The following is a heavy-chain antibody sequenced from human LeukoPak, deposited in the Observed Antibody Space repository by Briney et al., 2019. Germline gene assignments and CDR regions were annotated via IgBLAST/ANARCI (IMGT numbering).Heavy chain of an antibody. Sequence: PGGSLRLSCAASGFTFSSYGMHWVRQAPGKGLEWVAFIRYDGSSKYYADSVKGRFTISRDNSKNTLYLQMNSLRAEDTAVYYCAKDLAGGGHAFDIWGQGTMVTVSS. CDR2: IRYDGSSK. V-gene: IGHV3-30*02. CDR1: GFTFSSYG. D-gene: IGHD4-23*01. CDR3: AKDLAGGGHAFDI. J-gene: IGHJ3*02.